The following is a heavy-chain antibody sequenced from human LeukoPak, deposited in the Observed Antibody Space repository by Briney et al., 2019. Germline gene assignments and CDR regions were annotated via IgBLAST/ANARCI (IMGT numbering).Heavy chain of an antibody. CDR2: IWYDGSNQ. CDR3: TRDMATTTHSAWYFDL. CDR1: GFTFSTYG. J-gene: IGHJ2*01. D-gene: IGHD4-11*01. Sequence: PGGFLRLSCAASGFTFSTYGMHWVRQAPGKGLEWVSVIWYDGSNQFYADSVKGRFTISRDYSKNTLYLQMNSLRADDTAVYYCTRDMATTTHSAWYFDLWGRGTLVTVSS. V-gene: IGHV3-33*01.